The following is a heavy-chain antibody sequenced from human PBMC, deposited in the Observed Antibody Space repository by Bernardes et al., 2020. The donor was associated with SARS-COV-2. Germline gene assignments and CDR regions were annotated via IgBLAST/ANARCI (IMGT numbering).Heavy chain of an antibody. J-gene: IGHJ4*02. CDR2: IVVGSGIA. CDR3: AADGGGGAYSPGYFDQ. V-gene: IGHV1-58*01. Sequence: SVKVSCKASGFTFSTSAVQWVRQARGQRPEWIGWIVVGSGIAVYAQKFQQRVTITRDMSITTAHMELNSLRPEDTAVYYCAADGGGGAYSPGYFDQWGQGTLVTVSS. D-gene: IGHD2-21*01. CDR1: GFTFSTSA.